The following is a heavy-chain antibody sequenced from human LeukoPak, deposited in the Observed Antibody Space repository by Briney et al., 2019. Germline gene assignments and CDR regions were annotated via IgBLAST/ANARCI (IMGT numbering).Heavy chain of an antibody. CDR1: GYSIGRGYY. CDR3: ASTGTTALFDY. Sequence: SETLSLTCAVSGYSIGRGYYWGWIRQPPGKGLEWIGSIYHSGSTYYNPSLKSRVTISVGTSKNQFALKLSSVTAADTAVYYCASTGTTALFDYWGQGTLVTVSS. CDR2: IYHSGST. J-gene: IGHJ4*02. V-gene: IGHV4-38-2*01. D-gene: IGHD1-7*01.